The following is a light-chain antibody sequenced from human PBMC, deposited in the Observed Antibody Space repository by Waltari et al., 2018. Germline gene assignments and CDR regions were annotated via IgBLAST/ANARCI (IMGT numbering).Light chain of an antibody. Sequence: EIVLTQSPCTLSLSPGERATLSCRASQSVSRYLALYQQKPGQAPRLLIYDASTRATGIPDRFSGSGSGTDFSLTISRLETEDFAVYYCQKNGRVPATFGQGTKVEIK. CDR1: QSVSRY. CDR3: QKNGRVPAT. V-gene: IGKV3-20*01. J-gene: IGKJ1*01. CDR2: DAS.